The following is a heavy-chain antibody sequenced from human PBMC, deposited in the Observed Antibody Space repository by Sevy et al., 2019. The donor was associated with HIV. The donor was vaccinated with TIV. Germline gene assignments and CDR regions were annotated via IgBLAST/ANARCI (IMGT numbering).Heavy chain of an antibody. CDR2: ISSSSNYI. Sequence: GGSLRLSCAASGFTFSSYSMNWVRQAPGKGLEWVSSISSSSNYIYYADSVKGRFTISRDNAKNSLYLQMNGLRAGDTAMYYCARGEGNYDSLIPIRTEGGYYYGMDVWGQGTTVTVSS. CDR3: ARGEGNYDSLIPIRTEGGYYYGMDV. D-gene: IGHD3-3*01. J-gene: IGHJ6*02. CDR1: GFTFSSYS. V-gene: IGHV3-21*01.